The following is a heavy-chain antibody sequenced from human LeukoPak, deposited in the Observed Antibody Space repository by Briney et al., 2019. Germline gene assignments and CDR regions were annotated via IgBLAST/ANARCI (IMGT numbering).Heavy chain of an antibody. CDR2: INQDGNDK. CDR3: LREETIVVIREPPP. V-gene: IGHV3-7*01. J-gene: IGHJ4*02. D-gene: IGHD3-22*01. CDR1: VFTFSNYW. Sequence: GRSLRLSCAASVFTFSNYWMSWVRQAPGKGLEWVANINQDGNDKYYVDSVKGRFTISRDNAKNSLYLQMNSLRAEDTAIYYCLREETIVVIREPPPRGQGTLVTVSS.